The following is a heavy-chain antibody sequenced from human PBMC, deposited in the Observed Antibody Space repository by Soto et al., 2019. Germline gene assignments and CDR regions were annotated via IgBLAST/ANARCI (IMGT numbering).Heavy chain of an antibody. J-gene: IGHJ4*02. D-gene: IGHD1-26*01. CDR1: GGSISSYY. CDR2: IYYSGST. Sequence: SETLSLTCTVSGGSISSYYWSWIRQPPGKGLEWIGYIYYSGSTNYNPSLKSRVTISVDTSKNQISLKLSSVTAADTAVYYCARDSGSYYDYWGQGTLVTVSS. V-gene: IGHV4-59*01. CDR3: ARDSGSYYDY.